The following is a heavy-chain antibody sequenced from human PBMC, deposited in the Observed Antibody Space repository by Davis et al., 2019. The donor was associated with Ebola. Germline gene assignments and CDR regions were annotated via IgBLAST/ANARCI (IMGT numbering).Heavy chain of an antibody. CDR3: AREGGDFPLDAFDI. CDR1: GFTFSDYY. CDR2: ISSSGSTI. D-gene: IGHD2-21*02. Sequence: GESLKISCAASGFTFSDYYMSWIRQAPGKGLEWVSYISSSGSTIYYADSVKGRFTISRDNAKNSLYLQMNSLRAEDTAVYYCAREGGDFPLDAFDIWGQGTMVTVSS. J-gene: IGHJ3*02. V-gene: IGHV3-11*04.